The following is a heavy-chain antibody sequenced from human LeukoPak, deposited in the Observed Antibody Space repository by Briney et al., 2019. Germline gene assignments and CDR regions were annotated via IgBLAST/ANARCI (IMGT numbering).Heavy chain of an antibody. CDR3: ARGQFSDRDLQTNAFDI. D-gene: IGHD5-24*01. Sequence: TLRLSCAASGFIFSSYEMDWGRQAPGKGLEWVSYITISGSTIYYADSVKGRFTISRDNAKNSLYLQMNSLRAEDTAVYYCARGQFSDRDLQTNAFDIWGQGTMVTVSS. CDR2: ITISGSTI. CDR1: GFIFSSYE. V-gene: IGHV3-48*03. J-gene: IGHJ3*02.